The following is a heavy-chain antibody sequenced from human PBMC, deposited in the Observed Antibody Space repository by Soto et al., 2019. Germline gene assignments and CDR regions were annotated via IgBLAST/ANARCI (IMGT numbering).Heavy chain of an antibody. CDR3: TTDRNYDYVWGSYRPDY. CDR1: GFTFSNAW. CDR2: IKSKTDGGTT. J-gene: IGHJ4*02. D-gene: IGHD3-16*02. Sequence: GGSLRLSCAASGFTFSNAWMSWVRQAPGKGLEWVGRIKSKTDGGTTDYAAPVKGRFTISRDYSKNTLYLQMNSLKTEDTAVYYCTTDRNYDYVWGSYRPDYWGQGTLVTVSS. V-gene: IGHV3-15*01.